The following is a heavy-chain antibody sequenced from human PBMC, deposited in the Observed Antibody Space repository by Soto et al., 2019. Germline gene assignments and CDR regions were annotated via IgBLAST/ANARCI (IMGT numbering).Heavy chain of an antibody. CDR3: ARDVEYSTSLCEH. D-gene: IGHD4-4*01. J-gene: IGHJ4*02. CDR1: GYTFTNHG. CDR2: ISGYNGDT. V-gene: IGHV1-18*04. Sequence: QVQMKQSGGEVKKPGASVKVSCKTSGYTFTNHGVNWVRQAPGQGLEWLGYISGYNGDTDYDQKFQDRSTMSIDKTTNTVVMELRNLRSDDSAVYYCARDVEYSTSLCEHWGQGTPVIVS.